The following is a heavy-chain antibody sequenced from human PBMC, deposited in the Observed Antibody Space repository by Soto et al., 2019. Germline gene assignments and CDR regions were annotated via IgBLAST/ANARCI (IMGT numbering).Heavy chain of an antibody. J-gene: IGHJ3*01. Sequence: QVVLVQSGAEMKNPGSSVKVSCKASGGTFGRNAINWVRQAPGQGLEWMGGIIPMFGTANHAQKFRDRIMITADESTNTVYLEENSLRSEDTAIYYCARPQGSGWRFNALDFWGQGTKVIVSS. CDR3: ARPQGSGWRFNALDF. CDR2: IIPMFGTA. D-gene: IGHD6-19*01. V-gene: IGHV1-69*01. CDR1: GGTFGRNA.